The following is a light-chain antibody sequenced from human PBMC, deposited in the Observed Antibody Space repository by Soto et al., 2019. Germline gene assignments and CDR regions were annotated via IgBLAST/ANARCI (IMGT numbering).Light chain of an antibody. V-gene: IGKV3-20*01. CDR1: EGVTSNN. CDR3: QHYGDSSWT. Sequence: EIVLTQSPGTLSLSPGERATLSCRASEGVTSNNLVWYQQKRGQPPRLLIYGISNRATGVPDRFSGSGSGTDFTLSISGLESEDFAIYYCQHYGDSSWTFGQGTTVEIK. J-gene: IGKJ1*01. CDR2: GIS.